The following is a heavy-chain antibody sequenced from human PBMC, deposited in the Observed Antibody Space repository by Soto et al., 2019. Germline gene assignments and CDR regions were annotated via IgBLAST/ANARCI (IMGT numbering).Heavy chain of an antibody. CDR3: ARSRSAMADGMNV. CDR2: IRIGPGIT. V-gene: IGHV3-23*01. CDR1: GVNFRGYA. Sequence: GSLRLSCEVSGVNFRGYAISWVRQAPGKGLEWVSGIRIGPGITYYADSVKGRFTISSDISRKTVYLQMNNLRGEDTALYFCARSRSAMADGMNVWGQGTTVTV. D-gene: IGHD5-18*01. J-gene: IGHJ6*02.